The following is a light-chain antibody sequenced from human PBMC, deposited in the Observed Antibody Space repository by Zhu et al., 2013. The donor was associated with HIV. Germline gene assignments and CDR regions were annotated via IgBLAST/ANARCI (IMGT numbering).Light chain of an antibody. CDR3: GAWDNSLSLHWV. CDR1: SSNIGAGYD. Sequence: QSVLTQPPSVSGAPGQTVTISCTGNSSNIGAGYDVHWYQQLPGTAPKLLIYSNINRPSGVPDRFSGSKSGTSASLAITGLQGDDQADYYCGAWDNSLSLHWVFGGGYQTDRP. V-gene: IGLV1-40*01. J-gene: IGLJ3*02. CDR2: SNI.